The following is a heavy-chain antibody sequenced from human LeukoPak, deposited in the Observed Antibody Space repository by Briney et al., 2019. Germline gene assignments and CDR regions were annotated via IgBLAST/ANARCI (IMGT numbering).Heavy chain of an antibody. V-gene: IGHV3-23*01. CDR1: GFTFTTYA. CDR3: ASLYYGDPNFDY. D-gene: IGHD4-17*01. CDR2: LSGSGDKT. Sequence: GGSLRLSCAASGFTFTTYAMSWVRQAPGKGLEWVSALSGSGDKTFYADSVKGRFTISRDNSKNTLYLQMNSLRAEDTAVYYCASLYYGDPNFDYWGQGTLVTVSS. J-gene: IGHJ4*02.